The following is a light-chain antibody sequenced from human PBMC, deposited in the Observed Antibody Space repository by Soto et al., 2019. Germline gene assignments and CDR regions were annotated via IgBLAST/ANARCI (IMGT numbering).Light chain of an antibody. J-gene: IGLJ1*01. CDR1: SSNIGAGYD. CDR3: QSYDNSLGGSYV. Sequence: QSVLTQPPSVSLAPGQRVSISCTGSSSNIGAGYDVHWYQQLPGTAPKLLIYTNNNRPSGVPDRFSGSKSGTSASLTIAGLQAEDEADYHCQSYDNSLGGSYVFGTGTKLTVL. V-gene: IGLV1-40*01. CDR2: TNN.